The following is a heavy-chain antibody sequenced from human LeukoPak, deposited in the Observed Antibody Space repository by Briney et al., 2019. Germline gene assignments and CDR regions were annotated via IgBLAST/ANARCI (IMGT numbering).Heavy chain of an antibody. CDR3: ARAPRGYSYAYWWFDP. V-gene: IGHV4-59*01. Sequence: SETLSLTCTVSGGSLSGYYWNWIRQPPGKGLEWIGYIFYSGSTNYNPSPKSRVTISVDTSKNQFSLKLSSVTAADTAVYYCARAPRGYSYAYWWFDPWGQGSLVTVSS. D-gene: IGHD5-18*01. J-gene: IGHJ5*02. CDR1: GGSLSGYY. CDR2: IFYSGST.